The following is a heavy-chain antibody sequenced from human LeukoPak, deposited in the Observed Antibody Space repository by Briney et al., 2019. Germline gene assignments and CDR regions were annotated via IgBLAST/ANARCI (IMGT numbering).Heavy chain of an antibody. D-gene: IGHD3-22*01. V-gene: IGHV4-31*03. CDR1: GGSISSGGYY. J-gene: IGHJ4*02. CDR2: IYYSGST. CDR3: ARDYYDSSALGY. Sequence: SETLSLTCTVSGGSISSGGYYWSWIRQHPGKGLEWIGYIYYSGSTCYNPSLKSRVTISVDTSKNQFSLKLSSVTAADTAVYYCARDYYDSSALGYWGQGTLVTVSS.